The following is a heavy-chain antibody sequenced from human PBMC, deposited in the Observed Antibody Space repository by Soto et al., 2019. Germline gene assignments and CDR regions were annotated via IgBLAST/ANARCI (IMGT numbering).Heavy chain of an antibody. D-gene: IGHD3-22*01. J-gene: IGHJ4*02. V-gene: IGHV3-30*03. CDR1: GFTFSSYV. Sequence: PGGSLRLSCAASGFTFSSYVMHWIRQAPGKGLEWVAVISHDGAFKDYADSVKGRFTISRDNSENTLFLEMNSLGPSDTAVYYCARADYYDSSGYYYNYWGQGTLVTVSS. CDR3: ARADYYDSSGYYYNY. CDR2: ISHDGAFK.